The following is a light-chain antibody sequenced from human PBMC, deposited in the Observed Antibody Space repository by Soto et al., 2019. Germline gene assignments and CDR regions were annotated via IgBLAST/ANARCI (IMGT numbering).Light chain of an antibody. J-gene: IGLJ1*01. CDR3: PSYVSSLISYV. V-gene: IGLV1-40*01. CDR1: SSNIGAGYD. CDR2: GNN. Sequence: QSVLTQPPSVSGAPGQRVTISCTGSSSNIGAGYDVHWYQQLPGTAPKLLIYGNNNRPSGVPDRFSGSKSGTSASLAITGLQAEDEAAYYSPSYVSSLISYVFGTGTKLTVL.